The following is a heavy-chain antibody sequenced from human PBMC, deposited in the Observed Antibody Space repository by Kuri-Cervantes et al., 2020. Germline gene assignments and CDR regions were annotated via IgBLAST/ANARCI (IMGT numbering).Heavy chain of an antibody. CDR1: GFTFSSYA. V-gene: IGHV3-30-3*02. Sequence: TLSLSCAASGFTFSSYAMHWVRQAPGKGLEWVAVITDDGGNKYYADSVKGRFTISRDNSKNTLYLQMNSLRAEDTAVYYCAKEVGENSSGYQVGSCYYYYYGLDVWGQGTTVTVSS. D-gene: IGHD6-13*01. CDR3: AKEVGENSSGYQVGSCYYYYYGLDV. CDR2: ITDDGGNK. J-gene: IGHJ6*02.